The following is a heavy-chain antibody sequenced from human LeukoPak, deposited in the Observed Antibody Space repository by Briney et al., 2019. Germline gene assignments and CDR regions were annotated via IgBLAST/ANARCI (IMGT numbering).Heavy chain of an antibody. CDR3: AKDLDYDGSGRPFDH. V-gene: IGHV3-23*01. D-gene: IGHD3-10*01. Sequence: GGSLRLSCAASGFTFNSYAMSWVRQAPGKGLEWVSAISGGGGNTYYADPVKGRFTISRDNSKNTLFLQMKSLRAEDTAVYYCAKDLDYDGSGRPFDHWGQGTLVTVSS. J-gene: IGHJ4*02. CDR2: ISGGGGNT. CDR1: GFTFNSYA.